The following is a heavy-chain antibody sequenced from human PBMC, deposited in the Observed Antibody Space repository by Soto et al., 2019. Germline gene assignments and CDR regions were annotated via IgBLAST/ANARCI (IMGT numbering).Heavy chain of an antibody. D-gene: IGHD3-9*01. J-gene: IGHJ2*01. CDR3: ARESHDILTGPPWVWYFDI. Sequence: QVQLQQWGAGPLRPLETLSLTCGVSGGSFSGYYWSWIRQSPGKGLEWIGEINDRGSINYNPSLKSRVSISVDTSKNHYSLSLRSVTAADTAVYDGARESHDILTGPPWVWYFDIWGRGTLVTVSS. CDR2: INDRGSI. V-gene: IGHV4-34*01. CDR1: GGSFSGYY.